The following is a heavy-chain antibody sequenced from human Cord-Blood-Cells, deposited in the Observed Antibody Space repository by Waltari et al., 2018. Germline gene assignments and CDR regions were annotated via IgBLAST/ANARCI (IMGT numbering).Heavy chain of an antibody. CDR2: ISSSSSYI. CDR3: ASTIYSGYFDY. V-gene: IGHV3-21*01. J-gene: IGHJ4*02. Sequence: EVQLVESGGGLVKPGGSLRLSCAASVFTFLSYSMNWVRQAPGKGLEWVSSISSSSSYIYYEDSVKGRFTISRDNAKNSLYLQMNSLRAEDTAVYYCASTIYSGYFDYWGQGTLVTVSS. CDR1: VFTFLSYS. D-gene: IGHD1-26*01.